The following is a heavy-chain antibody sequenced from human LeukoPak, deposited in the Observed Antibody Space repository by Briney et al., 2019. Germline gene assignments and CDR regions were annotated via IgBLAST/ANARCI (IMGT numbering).Heavy chain of an antibody. J-gene: IGHJ4*02. CDR3: AKDYCRGGNCPLPFFDS. CDR2: IIDVGGT. D-gene: IGHD2-15*01. V-gene: IGHV3-23*01. Sequence: GGSLRPSCAVSGSTLTEHAWSWVRQAPGEGLEWVSGIIDVGGTYYADSVKGRFTISRDSSKNTLYLQMNSLRAEDTATYYCAKDYCRGGNCPLPFFDSWGQGTLVTVSS. CDR1: GSTLTEHA.